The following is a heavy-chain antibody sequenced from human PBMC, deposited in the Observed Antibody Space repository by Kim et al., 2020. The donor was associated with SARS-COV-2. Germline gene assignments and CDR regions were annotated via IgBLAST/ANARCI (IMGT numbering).Heavy chain of an antibody. CDR3: ARHSYSSGRLFDY. V-gene: IGHV4-39*01. D-gene: IGHD6-19*01. Sequence: SETLSLTCTVSGGSISNSSSYWGWIRQPPGKGLEWIGSIYYSGTTYYNPSLKSRVTMSVDTSKNQFSLKLSSVTAADTAVFYCARHSYSSGRLFDYWGQGTLVTVSS. CDR1: GGSISNSSSY. CDR2: IYYSGTT. J-gene: IGHJ4*02.